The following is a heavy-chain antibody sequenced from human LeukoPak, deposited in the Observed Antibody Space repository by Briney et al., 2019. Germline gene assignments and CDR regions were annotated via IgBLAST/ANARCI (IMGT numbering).Heavy chain of an antibody. CDR1: GFTASSRT. CDR2: IRSDTTT. D-gene: IGHD4-17*01. CDR3: ARRRGGYGDGDFDY. Sequence: GGSLRLSCAASGFTASSRTMIWVRQAPGKGLECVSYIRSDTTTEYSEYVKGRFTISRDDSKNTVYLQMNSLRVEDTSVYYCARRRGGYGDGDFDYWGQGTLVTVSS. J-gene: IGHJ4*02. V-gene: IGHV3-66*04.